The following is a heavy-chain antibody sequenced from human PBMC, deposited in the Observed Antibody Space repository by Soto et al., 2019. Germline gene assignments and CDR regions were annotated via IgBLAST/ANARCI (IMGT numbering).Heavy chain of an antibody. D-gene: IGHD6-13*01. J-gene: IGHJ6*02. CDR2: IIPIFGTA. Sequence: QVQLVQSGAEVKKPGSSVKISCKASGGTFSSYGISWVRQAPGQGLEWMGGIIPIFGTANYAQKFQGRVTITADESTSTAYMELSSLRSEDTAVHYCARGEAARYYHGMDVWGHGTTVTVSS. CDR3: ARGEAARYYHGMDV. V-gene: IGHV1-69*12. CDR1: GGTFSSYG.